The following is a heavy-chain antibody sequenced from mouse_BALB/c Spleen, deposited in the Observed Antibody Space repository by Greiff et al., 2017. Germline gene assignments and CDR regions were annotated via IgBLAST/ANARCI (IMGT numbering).Heavy chain of an antibody. J-gene: IGHJ3*01. Sequence: EVQVVESGGGLVQPGGSLRLSCATSGFTFTDYYMSWVRQPPGKALEWLGFIRNKANGYTTEYSASVKGRFTISRDNSQSILYLQMNTLRAEDSATYYCARDDYAWFAYWGQGTLVTVSA. CDR1: GFTFTDYY. V-gene: IGHV7-3*02. D-gene: IGHD2-4*01. CDR2: IRNKANGYTT. CDR3: ARDDYAWFAY.